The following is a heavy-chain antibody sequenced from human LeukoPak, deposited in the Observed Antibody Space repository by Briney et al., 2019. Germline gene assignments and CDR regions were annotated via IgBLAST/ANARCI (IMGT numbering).Heavy chain of an antibody. Sequence: GGSLRLSCAASGFTLSSYAMSWVRQAPGKGLEWVSAISGSGGSTYYADSVKGRFTISRDNSKNTLYLQMNSLRAEDTAVYYCAKDMRFDWTPYYFDYWGQGTLVTVSS. V-gene: IGHV3-23*01. D-gene: IGHD3-9*01. CDR2: ISGSGGST. CDR3: AKDMRFDWTPYYFDY. CDR1: GFTLSSYA. J-gene: IGHJ4*02.